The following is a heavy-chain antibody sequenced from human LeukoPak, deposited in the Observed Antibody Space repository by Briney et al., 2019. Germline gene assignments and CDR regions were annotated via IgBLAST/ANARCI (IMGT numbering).Heavy chain of an antibody. Sequence: GGSLRLSCAASGLTFSSYAMFWVRQAPGKGLEWVSAVSESADYTFYADSVKGRCTISRDNSKNTLFLQMNNLRAEDTAVYYCAKKMVPATRVFDLWGRGTLVAVSS. V-gene: IGHV3-23*01. CDR1: GLTFSSYA. J-gene: IGHJ2*01. D-gene: IGHD2-21*02. CDR3: AKKMVPATRVFDL. CDR2: VSESADYT.